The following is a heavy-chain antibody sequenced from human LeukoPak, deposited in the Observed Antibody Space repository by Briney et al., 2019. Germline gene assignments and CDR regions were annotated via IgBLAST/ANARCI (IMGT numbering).Heavy chain of an antibody. D-gene: IGHD2-21*01. CDR3: ARDTSEVVPGAFDI. Sequence: SETLSLTCTVSGGSISSYYWSWIRQPPGKGLEWIGYIYYSGSTNYNPSLKSRVTISVDTSKNQFSLKLSSVTAADTAVYYCARDTSEVVPGAFDIWGQGTMVTVSS. V-gene: IGHV4-59*12. CDR1: GGSISSYY. CDR2: IYYSGST. J-gene: IGHJ3*02.